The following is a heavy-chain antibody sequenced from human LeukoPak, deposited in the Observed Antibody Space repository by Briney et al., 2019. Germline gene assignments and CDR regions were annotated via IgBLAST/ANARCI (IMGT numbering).Heavy chain of an antibody. V-gene: IGHV3-21*01. J-gene: IGHJ4*02. CDR2: ISSSSSYI. D-gene: IGHD5-12*01. CDR3: ASLYSGYDPPFDY. CDR1: GGSFSGYY. Sequence: PSETLSLTCAVYGGSFSGYYWSWIRQPPGKGLEWVSSISSSSSYIYYADSVKGRFTISRDNAKNSLYLQMNSLRAEDTAVYYCASLYSGYDPPFDYWGQGTLVTVSS.